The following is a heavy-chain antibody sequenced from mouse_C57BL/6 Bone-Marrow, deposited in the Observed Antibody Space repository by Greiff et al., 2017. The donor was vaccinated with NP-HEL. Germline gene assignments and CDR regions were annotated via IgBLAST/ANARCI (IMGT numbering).Heavy chain of an antibody. Sequence: QVQLQQPGAELVRPGSSVKLSCKASGYTFTSYWMHWVKQRPIQGLEWIGNIDPSDSETHYNQKFKDKATLTVDKSSSTAYMQLSSLTSEDSAVYYCAIGRYSNYYAMDYWGQGTSVTVSS. V-gene: IGHV1-52*01. CDR1: GYTFTSYW. CDR3: AIGRYSNYYAMDY. J-gene: IGHJ4*01. D-gene: IGHD2-5*01. CDR2: IDPSDSET.